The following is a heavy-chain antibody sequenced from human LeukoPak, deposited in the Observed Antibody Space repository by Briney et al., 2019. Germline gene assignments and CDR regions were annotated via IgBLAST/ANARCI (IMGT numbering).Heavy chain of an antibody. J-gene: IGHJ6*03. CDR1: GGTFSSYA. CDR2: IIPIFGTA. D-gene: IGHD3-16*02. CDR3: ARDYDYVWGSYRHTKSYYYYMDV. Sequence: GASVQVSCKASGGTFSSYAISWVRQAPGQGLEWMGGIIPIFGTANYAQKFQGRVTITADESTSTAYMELSSLRSEDTAVYYCARDYDYVWGSYRHTKSYYYYMDVRGKGTTVTVSS. V-gene: IGHV1-69*01.